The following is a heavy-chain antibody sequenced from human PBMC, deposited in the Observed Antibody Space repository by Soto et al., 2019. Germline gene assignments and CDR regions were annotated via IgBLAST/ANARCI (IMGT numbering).Heavy chain of an antibody. CDR1: GGSISSSSYY. D-gene: IGHD3-9*01. Sequence: PSETLSLTCTVSGGSISSSSYYWGWIRQPPGKGLEWIGSIYYSGSTYYNPSLKSRVTISVDTSKNQFSLKLSSVTAADTAVYYCARHSPRYFDWLLSETPFDYWGQGTLVTVSS. V-gene: IGHV4-39*01. CDR2: IYYSGST. J-gene: IGHJ4*02. CDR3: ARHSPRYFDWLLSETPFDY.